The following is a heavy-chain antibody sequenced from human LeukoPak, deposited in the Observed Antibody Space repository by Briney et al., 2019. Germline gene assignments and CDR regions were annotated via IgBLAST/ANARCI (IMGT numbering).Heavy chain of an antibody. V-gene: IGHV4-59*08. CDR1: GGSINSYY. Sequence: SETLSLTCIVSGGSINSYYWSWIRQPPGKGLEWIGYIYYSGSANYNPSLKSRVTISVDTSKNQFSLKLSSVTATDTAVYYCARHEAQDFDYWGQGTLVTVSS. J-gene: IGHJ4*02. CDR2: IYYSGSA. CDR3: ARHEAQDFDY.